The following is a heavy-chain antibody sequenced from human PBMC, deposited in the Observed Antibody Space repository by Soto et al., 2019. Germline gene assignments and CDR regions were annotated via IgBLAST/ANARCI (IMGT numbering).Heavy chain of an antibody. Sequence: EVQLLESGGGLVQPGGSLRLSCAASGFTFSSYAMSWVRQAPGKGLEWVSAISGSGGSTYYADSVQGRFTISRDNSKNTLYLQMNSLRAEDTAVYYCAKAPGRLWFGELSLNYWGQGTLVTVSS. CDR2: ISGSGGST. CDR3: AKAPGRLWFGELSLNY. CDR1: GFTFSSYA. J-gene: IGHJ4*02. V-gene: IGHV3-23*01. D-gene: IGHD3-10*01.